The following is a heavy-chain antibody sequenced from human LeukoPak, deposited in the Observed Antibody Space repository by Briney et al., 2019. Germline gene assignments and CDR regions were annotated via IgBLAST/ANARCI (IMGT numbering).Heavy chain of an antibody. Sequence: GGSLRLSCAASGFTFSSYSMNWVRQAPGKGLEWISSISSSSYIYYADSVKGRFTISRDNAKNSLYLQMNSLRAEDTAVYYCARDLYYYDSSGQKYGMDVWGQGTTVTVSS. CDR3: ARDLYYYDSSGQKYGMDV. CDR2: ISSSSYI. J-gene: IGHJ6*02. D-gene: IGHD3-22*01. V-gene: IGHV3-21*01. CDR1: GFTFSSYS.